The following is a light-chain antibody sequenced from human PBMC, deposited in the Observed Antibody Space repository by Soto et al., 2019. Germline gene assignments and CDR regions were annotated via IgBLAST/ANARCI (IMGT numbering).Light chain of an antibody. V-gene: IGKV3-11*01. CDR2: DAS. CDR3: QQGSNWIT. CDR1: RSVSSS. J-gene: IGKJ5*01. Sequence: EIVLTQSPATLSLSPGERATLSCRASRSVSSSLACHHQHPDQAPRLLFYDASNRATGIPARFSGRGSGTVFLLTIRSLEQEDFAVYYWQQGSNWITFGQGTRLEIK.